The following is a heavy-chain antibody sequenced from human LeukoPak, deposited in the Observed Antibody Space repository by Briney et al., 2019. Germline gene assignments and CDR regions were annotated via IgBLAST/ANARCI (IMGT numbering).Heavy chain of an antibody. Sequence: SETLSLTCTVSGXSISSYYWSWIRQPPGKGLEWIGYIYYSGSTNYNPSLKSRVTISVDTSKNQFSLKLSSVTAADTAVYYCARGRMVATDLDYWGQGTLVTVSS. V-gene: IGHV4-59*01. D-gene: IGHD5-12*01. CDR2: IYYSGST. J-gene: IGHJ4*02. CDR1: GXSISSYY. CDR3: ARGRMVATDLDY.